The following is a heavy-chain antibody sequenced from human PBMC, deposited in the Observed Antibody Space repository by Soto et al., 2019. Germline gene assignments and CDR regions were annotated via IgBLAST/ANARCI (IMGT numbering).Heavy chain of an antibody. Sequence: EVQLVESGGGLVQPGGSLRLSCAASGFTFSDYALNWVRQAPGEGLEWISYISSSSSTIYFADSLKGRFTISRDNAKNSLYLQMNSMRDEETAVYYCASTLEYCTSTSCYHWGRVDYWGQGTLVTVSS. CDR3: ASTLEYCTSTSCYHWGRVDY. V-gene: IGHV3-48*02. CDR2: ISSSSSTI. D-gene: IGHD2-2*01. J-gene: IGHJ4*02. CDR1: GFTFSDYA.